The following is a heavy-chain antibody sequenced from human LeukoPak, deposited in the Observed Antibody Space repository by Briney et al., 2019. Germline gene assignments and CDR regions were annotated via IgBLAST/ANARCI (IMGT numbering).Heavy chain of an antibody. V-gene: IGHV3-11*01. J-gene: IGHJ4*02. CDR1: GFTFSDYY. CDR3: ARGSLGSYGLFDY. Sequence: PGGSLRLSCAASGFTFSDYYMSWIRQAPGKGLEWVSYISSSATTIYYADSVKSRFTISRDNAKNSLYLQMNSLRAEDTAVYYCARGSLGSYGLFDYWGQGTLVTVSS. D-gene: IGHD5-18*01. CDR2: ISSSATTI.